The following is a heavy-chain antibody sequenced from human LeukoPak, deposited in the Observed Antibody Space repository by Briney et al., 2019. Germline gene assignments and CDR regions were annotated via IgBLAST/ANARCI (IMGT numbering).Heavy chain of an antibody. V-gene: IGHV3-23*01. Sequence: PGGSLRLSCAASGFTFSKYALTWVRQAPGQGLECVSVISGSGDYTYYADSVKGRFTISRDNSKNTLYLQMNSLRDEDMAVYYCAKNLPYLDNPAYRSWPLGFWGQGTLVTVSS. CDR2: ISGSGDYT. CDR1: GFTFSKYA. D-gene: IGHD3-16*02. CDR3: AKNLPYLDNPAYRSWPLGF. J-gene: IGHJ4*02.